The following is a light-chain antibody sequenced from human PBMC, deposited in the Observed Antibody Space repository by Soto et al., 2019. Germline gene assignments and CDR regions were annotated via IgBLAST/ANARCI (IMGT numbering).Light chain of an antibody. Sequence: DIQMTQSPSTLSASVGDRVTITCRASQSISSWLAWYQQKPGEAPKLVIYDAASLESGVPSRFSGSGSGTEFTLTISSLQPHDFATYYCQQYNSYSPRTFGQGTKVEIK. V-gene: IGKV1-5*01. J-gene: IGKJ1*01. CDR2: DAA. CDR1: QSISSW. CDR3: QQYNSYSPRT.